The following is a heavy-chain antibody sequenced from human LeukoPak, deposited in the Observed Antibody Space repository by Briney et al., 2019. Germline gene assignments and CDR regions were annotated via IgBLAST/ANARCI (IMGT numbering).Heavy chain of an antibody. CDR2: INHGGST. V-gene: IGHV4-34*01. J-gene: IGHJ4*02. CDR3: ASSSGWLNFDY. Sequence: KPSETLSLTCAVYGGSFSGYYWSWIRQPPGKGLEWIGEINHGGSTNYNPSLKSRVTISVDTSKNQFSLKLSSVTAADTAVYYCASSSGWLNFDYWGQGTLVTVSS. CDR1: GGSFSGYY. D-gene: IGHD6-19*01.